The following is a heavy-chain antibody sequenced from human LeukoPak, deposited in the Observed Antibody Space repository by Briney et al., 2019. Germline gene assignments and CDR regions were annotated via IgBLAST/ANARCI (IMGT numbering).Heavy chain of an antibody. CDR1: GFTFSNYW. CDR2: IKPGGSET. V-gene: IGHV3-7*03. CDR3: ARTLRFFRFLDV. D-gene: IGHD3-3*01. Sequence: GGSLRLSRAASGFTFSNYWMSWVRQAPEKGLEWVANIKPGGSETYSVDSVKGRFTISRDNAKNSLYLQMNSLRAEDTAVYYCARTLRFFRFLDVWGQGTTVTVSS. J-gene: IGHJ6*02.